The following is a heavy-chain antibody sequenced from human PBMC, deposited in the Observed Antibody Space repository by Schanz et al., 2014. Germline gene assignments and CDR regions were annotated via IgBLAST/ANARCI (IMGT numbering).Heavy chain of an antibody. CDR1: EFIFNDYG. V-gene: IGHV3-48*01. CDR2: ISSSGSVI. Sequence: EVQLVESGGGLVQPGGSLRLSCAASEFIFNDYGMNWVRQAPGKGLEWISFISSSGSVIYYADYMKGRFTISRDNAKNSLYLQMNSLRSEDTAVYYCARERGVRGGGVWKVNWFDPWGQGTLVTVSS. D-gene: IGHD3-10*01. CDR3: ARERGVRGGGVWKVNWFDP. J-gene: IGHJ5*02.